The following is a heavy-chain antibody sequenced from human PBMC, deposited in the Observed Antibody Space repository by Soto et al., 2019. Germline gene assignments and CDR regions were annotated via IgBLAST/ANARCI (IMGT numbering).Heavy chain of an antibody. CDR3: AREPEQYYYYGMDV. CDR1: GYTFTSYA. CDR2: INASNGKT. V-gene: IGHV1-3*01. Sequence: GASVKVSCKASGYTFTSYAMHWVRQAPGQRLEWMGRINASNGKTKYAQKFQGRVTITADKSTSTAYMELSSLRSEDTAVYYCAREPEQYYYYGMDVWGQGTTVTVSS. J-gene: IGHJ6*02.